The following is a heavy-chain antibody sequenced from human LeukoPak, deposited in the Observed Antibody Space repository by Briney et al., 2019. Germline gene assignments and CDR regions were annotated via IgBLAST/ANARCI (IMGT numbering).Heavy chain of an antibody. Sequence: PGGSLRLSCAASGFTFSNYGMNWVRQAPGKGLEWVSLISWDGGSTYYADSVKGRFTISRDNSKNSLYLQMNSLRTEDTALYYCAKDIGVGSCNGCLFDYWGQGTLVTVSS. J-gene: IGHJ4*02. CDR3: AKDIGVGSCNGCLFDY. CDR2: ISWDGGST. D-gene: IGHD2-15*01. V-gene: IGHV3-43*02. CDR1: GFTFSNYG.